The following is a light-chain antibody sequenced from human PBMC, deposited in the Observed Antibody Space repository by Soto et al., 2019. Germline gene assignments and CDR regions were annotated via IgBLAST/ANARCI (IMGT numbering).Light chain of an antibody. V-gene: IGLV2-14*01. CDR3: SSYTSSSTYV. CDR1: SSDVGGYNY. Sequence: QPVLTQPASGSGSPGESISISCTGTSSDVGGYNYVSWYQQHPGKAPKLMIYDVSNRPSGVSNRFSGSKSGNTASLTISGLQAEDEADYYCSSYTSSSTYVFGTGTKVTVL. CDR2: DVS. J-gene: IGLJ1*01.